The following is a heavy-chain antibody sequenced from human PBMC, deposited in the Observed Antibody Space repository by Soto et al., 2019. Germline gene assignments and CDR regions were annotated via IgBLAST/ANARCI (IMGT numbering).Heavy chain of an antibody. J-gene: IGHJ4*02. CDR1: GGTFSSYA. CDR2: FDPEDGET. Sequence: GASVKVSCKASGGTFSSYAISWVRQAPGQGLEWMGGFDPEDGETIYAQKFQGRVTMTKDTSTDTAYMELSSLRSEDTAVYYCARDPAYSSSWYHYWGQGTLVTVSS. V-gene: IGHV1-24*01. CDR3: ARDPAYSSSWYHY. D-gene: IGHD6-13*01.